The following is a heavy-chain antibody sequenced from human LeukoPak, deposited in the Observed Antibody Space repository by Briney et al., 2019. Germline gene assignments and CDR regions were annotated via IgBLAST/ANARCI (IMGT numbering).Heavy chain of an antibody. D-gene: IGHD6-13*01. CDR2: INIYKGNI. CDR1: GYTFTSYA. Sequence: ASVKVSCKASGYTFTSYAINWVRQAPGQGLEWMGWINIYKGNIKYAQKFQGRVTMTTDTSTSTAYMELRSLRSDDTAVYYCARSIAAAGTGAYYYYMDVWGEGTTVTVSS. CDR3: ARSIAAAGTGAYYYYMDV. J-gene: IGHJ6*03. V-gene: IGHV1-18*04.